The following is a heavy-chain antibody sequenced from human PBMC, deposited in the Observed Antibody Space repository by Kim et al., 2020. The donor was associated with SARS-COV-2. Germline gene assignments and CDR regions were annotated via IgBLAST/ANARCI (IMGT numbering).Heavy chain of an antibody. J-gene: IGHJ6*02. CDR3: ATGTMTTVTTVPRYYYYYYGMDV. CDR1: GYTLTELS. Sequence: ASVKVSCKVSGYTLTELSMHWVRQAPGKGLEWMGGFDPEDGETIYAQKFQGRVTMTEDTSTDTAYMELSSLRSEDTAVYYCATGTMTTVTTVPRYYYYYYGMDVWGQGTTVTVSS. V-gene: IGHV1-24*01. CDR2: FDPEDGET. D-gene: IGHD4-4*01.